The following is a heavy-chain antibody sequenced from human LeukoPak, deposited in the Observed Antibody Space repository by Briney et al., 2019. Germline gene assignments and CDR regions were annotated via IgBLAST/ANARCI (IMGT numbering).Heavy chain of an antibody. D-gene: IGHD6-13*01. Sequence: GGSLRLSCAASGFTFSSYEMNWVRQAPGKGPEWVSAISGSGGSTYYADSVKGRFTISRDNSKNTLYLQMNSLRAEDTAVYYCAKGVSSSWYNWFDPWGQGTLVTVSS. V-gene: IGHV3-23*01. J-gene: IGHJ5*02. CDR3: AKGVSSSWYNWFDP. CDR2: ISGSGGST. CDR1: GFTFSSYE.